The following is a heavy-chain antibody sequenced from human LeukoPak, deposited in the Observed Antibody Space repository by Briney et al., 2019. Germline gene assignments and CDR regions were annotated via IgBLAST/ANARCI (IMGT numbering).Heavy chain of an antibody. CDR2: ISGSGGST. CDR3: AKDGGYDLYNWFDP. CDR1: GFTFNNYA. V-gene: IGHV3-23*01. J-gene: IGHJ5*02. Sequence: PGGSLRLSCAASGFTFNNYAMNWVRQGPGEGLEWVSAISGSGGSTYYADSVKGRFTISRDNSKNTLYLQMNSLRAEDTAVYYCAKDGGYDLYNWFDPWGQGTLVTVSS. D-gene: IGHD5-12*01.